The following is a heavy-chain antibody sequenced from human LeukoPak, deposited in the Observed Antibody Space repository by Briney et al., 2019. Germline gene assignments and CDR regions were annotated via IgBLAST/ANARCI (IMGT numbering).Heavy chain of an antibody. D-gene: IGHD3-10*01. CDR1: GYTFTSYG. Sequence: ASVKVSCKASGYTFTSYGISWVRQAPGQGLEWMGWISAYNGNTNYAQKLQGRVTMTTDTSTSTAYMELRSLRSEDTAVYYCARGYYGSGTVAEYYYYMDVWGKGTTVTISS. CDR3: ARGYYGSGTVAEYYYYMDV. J-gene: IGHJ6*03. CDR2: ISAYNGNT. V-gene: IGHV1-18*01.